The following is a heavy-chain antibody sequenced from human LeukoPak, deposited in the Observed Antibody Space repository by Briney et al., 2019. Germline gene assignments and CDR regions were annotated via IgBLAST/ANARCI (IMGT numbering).Heavy chain of an antibody. CDR3: ARVATSGY. D-gene: IGHD7-27*01. Sequence: GGSLRLSCAASGFTFSTYSMNWVRQVPGKGLEWVSSISSSSNDMYYADSVKGRFTISRDSAKNSLYLQMNSLRAEDTGVYYCARVATSGYWGQGTLVTVSS. CDR1: GFTFSTYS. V-gene: IGHV3-21*01. J-gene: IGHJ4*02. CDR2: ISSSSNDM.